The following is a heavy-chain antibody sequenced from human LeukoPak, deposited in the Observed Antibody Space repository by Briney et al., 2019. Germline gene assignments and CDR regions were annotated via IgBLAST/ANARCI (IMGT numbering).Heavy chain of an antibody. V-gene: IGHV5-51*01. J-gene: IGHJ4*02. D-gene: IGHD3-22*01. Sequence: GESLKISCKGSGYSFTSYWIGWVRQMPGKGLEWMGIIYPGDSDTRYSPSFQGQVTISADKSISTAYLQWSSLKASDTAMYYCARASASSCYYDSSGYYGYWGQGTLVTVSS. CDR2: IYPGDSDT. CDR3: ARASASSCYYDSSGYYGY. CDR1: GYSFTSYW.